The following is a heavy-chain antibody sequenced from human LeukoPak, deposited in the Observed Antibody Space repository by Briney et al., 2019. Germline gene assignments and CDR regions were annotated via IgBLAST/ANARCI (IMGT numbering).Heavy chain of an antibody. CDR1: GFIVSSNY. CDR2: IYSGGNT. J-gene: IGHJ4*02. V-gene: IGHV3-66*02. Sequence: VPPGGSLRHSFAAPGFIVSSNYIKWVRPAPGEGLGWVSVIYSGGNTYYADSVKGRFTISRDNSKNTVYLQMNSLRAEDTALYYCARSWDARLNFDYWGQGTLVTVSS. D-gene: IGHD1-26*01. CDR3: ARSWDARLNFDY.